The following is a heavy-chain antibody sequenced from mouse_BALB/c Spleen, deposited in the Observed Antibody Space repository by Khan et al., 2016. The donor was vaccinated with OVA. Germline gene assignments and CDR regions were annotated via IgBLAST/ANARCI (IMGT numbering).Heavy chain of an antibody. CDR1: GYTFTDYY. V-gene: IGHV1-77*01. J-gene: IGHJ3*01. Sequence: QVRLQQSGAELARPGASVKLSCTASGYTFTDYYINWVKQRTGQGLVWIGEISPGSGDTYYNERLKGKATLTADKSSSTAYMQLSSLTSEASAVYLWARRYYFGDTFAYWGQGTLVTVAA. CDR3: ARRYYFGDTFAY. D-gene: IGHD1-1*01. CDR2: ISPGSGDT.